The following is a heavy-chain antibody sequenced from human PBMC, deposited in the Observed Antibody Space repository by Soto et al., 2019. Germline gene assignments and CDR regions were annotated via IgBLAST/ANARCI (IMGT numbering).Heavy chain of an antibody. Sequence: PGGSLRLSCAASGFTFSSYGMHWVRQAPGKGLEWVAVISYDGSNKYYADSVKGRFTISRDNSKNTLYLQMNSLRAEDTAVYYCARGSGTVWKDQLWFSWFDPWGQGTLVTVSS. CDR3: ARGSGTVWKDQLWFSWFDP. V-gene: IGHV3-30*03. J-gene: IGHJ5*02. D-gene: IGHD3-10*01. CDR2: ISYDGSNK. CDR1: GFTFSSYG.